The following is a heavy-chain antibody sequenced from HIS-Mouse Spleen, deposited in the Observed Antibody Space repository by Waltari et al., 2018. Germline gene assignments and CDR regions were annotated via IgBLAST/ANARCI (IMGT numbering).Heavy chain of an antibody. CDR1: GGSFSGYY. CDR2: INHSGST. D-gene: IGHD4-17*01. Sequence: QVQLQQWGAGLLKPSETLSLTCAVYGGSFSGYYWSWIRQPPGKGLEWIGEINHSGSTNYNPSLKSLVTISVDTSKNQFSLKLSSVTAADTAVYYCARGRSPATVTIGYYFDYWGQGTLVTVSS. V-gene: IGHV4-34*01. CDR3: ARGRSPATVTIGYYFDY. J-gene: IGHJ4*02.